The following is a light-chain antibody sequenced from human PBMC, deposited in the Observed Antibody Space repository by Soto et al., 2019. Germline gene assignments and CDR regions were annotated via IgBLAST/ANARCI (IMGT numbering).Light chain of an antibody. J-gene: IGKJ3*01. CDR3: QQYDNHPPFWLT. Sequence: DIQMTQSPSSLSASVGDRVTITCQASQDISNYLNWYQQKPGKAPKLLIYDASNLETGVPSRFSVSGSGTDFTFTISSLQPEDIATYYCQQYDNHPPFWLTFGPGTKVDIK. CDR1: QDISNY. CDR2: DAS. V-gene: IGKV1-33*01.